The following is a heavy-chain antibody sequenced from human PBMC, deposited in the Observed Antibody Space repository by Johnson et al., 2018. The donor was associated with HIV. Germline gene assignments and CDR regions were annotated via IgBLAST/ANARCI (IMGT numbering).Heavy chain of an antibody. CDR2: IRYDGSNK. Sequence: QLVESGGGVVQPGGSLRLSCAASGFIFSSYGMHWVRQAPGKGLEWVAFIRYDGSNKYYADSVKGRFTISTDNSKNTLYLQMNRLRAEDTAVYYCAKEESGSFLSFDFWGQGTMVAVSS. CDR1: GFIFSSYG. D-gene: IGHD1-26*01. CDR3: AKEESGSFLSFDF. J-gene: IGHJ3*01. V-gene: IGHV3-30*02.